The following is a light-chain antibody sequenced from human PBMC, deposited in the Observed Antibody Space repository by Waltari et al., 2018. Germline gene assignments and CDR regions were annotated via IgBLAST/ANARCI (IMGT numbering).Light chain of an antibody. CDR2: AAS. V-gene: IGKV1-39*01. J-gene: IGKJ2*01. Sequence: QLTHSPSSRSASVGDRVPITCRASQSINIYLNWYQQKPGKAPKLLIYAASNLQSGVPSRFSGSGSGTDFILTISSLHPEDFATYYCQQSYGTPYTFGQGTKVEIK. CDR1: QSINIY. CDR3: QQSYGTPYT.